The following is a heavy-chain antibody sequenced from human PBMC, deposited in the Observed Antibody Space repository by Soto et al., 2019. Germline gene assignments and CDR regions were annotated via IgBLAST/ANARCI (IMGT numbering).Heavy chain of an antibody. CDR3: ARGGIVVVPAARHAFDI. CDR1: GFTFSSYS. Sequence: VQLVESGGGLVKPGGSLRLSCAASGFTFSSYSMNWVRQAPGKGLEWVSSISSSSSYIYYADSVKGRFTISRDNAKNSLYLQMNSLRAEDTAVYYCARGGIVVVPAARHAFDIWGQGTMVTVSS. D-gene: IGHD2-2*01. V-gene: IGHV3-21*01. CDR2: ISSSSSYI. J-gene: IGHJ3*02.